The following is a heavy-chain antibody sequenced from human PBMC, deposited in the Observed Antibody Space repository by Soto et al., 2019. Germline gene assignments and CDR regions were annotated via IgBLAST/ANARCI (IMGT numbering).Heavy chain of an antibody. V-gene: IGHV4-34*01. Sequence: QVQLQQWGAGLLKPSETLSLTCAVYGGSFSGYYWSWIRQPPGKGLEWIGEINHSGSTNYNPSLKSRVTISVDTSKNQFSLKLSSVTAADTAVYYCARGAGTPYFDYWGQGTLVTVSS. J-gene: IGHJ4*02. CDR2: INHSGST. D-gene: IGHD6-19*01. CDR3: ARGAGTPYFDY. CDR1: GGSFSGYY.